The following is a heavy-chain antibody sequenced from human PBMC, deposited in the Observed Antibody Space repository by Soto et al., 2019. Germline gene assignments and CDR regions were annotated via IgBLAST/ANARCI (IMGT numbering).Heavy chain of an antibody. J-gene: IGHJ6*02. CDR2: IVVDSGDT. CDR3: AAERLLYGMDV. V-gene: IGHV1-58*01. CDR1: GFTFSSSS. Sequence: SVKVFCKASGFTFSSSSVQWVRQARGQRLEWIGWIVVDSGDTNFAQKFHERVTITRDMSTRTAYMELSRLRSEDTAVYYCAAERLLYGMDVWGQGTTVTVSS.